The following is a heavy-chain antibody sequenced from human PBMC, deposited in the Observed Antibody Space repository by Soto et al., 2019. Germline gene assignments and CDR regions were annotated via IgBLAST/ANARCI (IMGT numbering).Heavy chain of an antibody. CDR2: VSYSGST. CDR3: ARHPTALVTGGFDY. D-gene: IGHD5-18*01. V-gene: IGHV4-39*01. J-gene: IGHJ4*02. CDR1: GDSISIRTPY. Sequence: SETLSLTCTVSGDSISIRTPYWGWIRPPPGKGLEWIGSVSYSGSTYYSPPLKSRLTISVDTSKNQFSLKLSSVTAADTSVYYCARHPTALVTGGFDYLGQGALVTVS.